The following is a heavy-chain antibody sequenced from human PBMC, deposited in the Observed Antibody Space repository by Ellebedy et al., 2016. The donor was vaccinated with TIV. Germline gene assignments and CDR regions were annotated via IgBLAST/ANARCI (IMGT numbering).Heavy chain of an antibody. CDR2: ITSSSTTI. V-gene: IGHV3-48*02. CDR3: AKLGGIAAAGTAFYAFDM. D-gene: IGHD6-13*01. CDR1: GFTFSSYS. Sequence: GESLKISCAASGFTFSSYSMNWVRQAPGKGLEWVSYITSSSTTIHYADSVKGRFTISRDNAKNSLYLQMNSLRDEDTAVYYWAKLGGIAAAGTAFYAFDMWGQGTMVTVSS. J-gene: IGHJ3*02.